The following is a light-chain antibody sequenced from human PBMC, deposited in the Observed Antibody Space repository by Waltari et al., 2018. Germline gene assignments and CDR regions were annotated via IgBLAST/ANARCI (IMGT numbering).Light chain of an antibody. CDR3: QHRNSWPPT. J-gene: IGKJ2*01. CDR2: DAS. V-gene: IGKV3-11*01. CDR1: QSVSSY. Sequence: EVVLTQSPVTLSLSPGERATLSCRASQSVSSYLAWYQQKPGQAPRLLIYDASNRATGVPARFGGSWSGTDFTLTISSLEPEDFAVYYCQHRNSWPPTFGQGTKLEIK.